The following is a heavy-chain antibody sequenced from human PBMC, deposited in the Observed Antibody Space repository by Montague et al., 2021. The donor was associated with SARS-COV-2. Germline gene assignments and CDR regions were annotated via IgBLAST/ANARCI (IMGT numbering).Heavy chain of an antibody. J-gene: IGHJ4*02. CDR2: ISGRSSYT. V-gene: IGHV3-11*03. CDR1: GFTFSYYY. CDR3: ARLVGVESNRRDYFNY. D-gene: IGHD1-14*01. Sequence: SLRLSCAASGFTFSYYYMSWIRQAPGQGLQWVSYISGRSSYTDYXDSVKGRFTISRDNARKSLYLEMNSLRAEDTAVYYCARLVGVESNRRDYFNYWGQGTLVTVSS.